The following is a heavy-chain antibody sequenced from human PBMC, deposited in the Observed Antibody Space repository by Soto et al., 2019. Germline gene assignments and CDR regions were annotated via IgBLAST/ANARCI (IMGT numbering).Heavy chain of an antibody. V-gene: IGHV4-31*03. CDR1: GGSISSGGYY. Sequence: QVQLQESGPGLVKASQTLSLTCTVSGGSISSGGYYWSWIRQHPGKGLEWIGYIYYSGSTYYNPSLKSRVTISVDTSKNQFSLKLCSVTAADTAVYYCARDYYDSTHWFDPWGQGTLVTVSS. CDR3: ARDYYDSTHWFDP. D-gene: IGHD3-22*01. CDR2: IYYSGST. J-gene: IGHJ5*02.